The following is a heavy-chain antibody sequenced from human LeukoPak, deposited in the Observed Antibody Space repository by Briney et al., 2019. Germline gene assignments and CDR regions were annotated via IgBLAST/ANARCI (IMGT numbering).Heavy chain of an antibody. V-gene: IGHV1-69*04. CDR2: IIPILGIA. CDR1: GGTFSSYA. J-gene: IGHJ3*02. CDR3: ARDTVVKDAFDI. Sequence: SVKVSCEASGGTFSSYAISWVRQAPGQGLEWMGRIIPILGIANYAQKFQGRVTITADKSTSTAYMELSSLRSEDTAVYYCARDTVVKDAFDIWGQGTMVTVSS. D-gene: IGHD4-23*01.